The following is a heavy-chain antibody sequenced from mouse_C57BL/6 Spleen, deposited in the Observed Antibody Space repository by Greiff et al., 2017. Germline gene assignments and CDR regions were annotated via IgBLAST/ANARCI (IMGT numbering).Heavy chain of an antibody. CDR3: ARWGSSLYYFDY. D-gene: IGHD1-1*01. CDR2: IDPSDSET. CDR1: GYTFTSYW. V-gene: IGHV1-52*01. J-gene: IGHJ2*01. Sequence: VQLQQPGAELVRPGSSVKLSCKASGYTFTSYWMHWVKQRPIQGLEWIGNIDPSDSETHSNQKFKDKAPLTVDKSSSTAYMQLSSLTSEFSAVYYCARWGSSLYYFDYWGQGTTLTVSS.